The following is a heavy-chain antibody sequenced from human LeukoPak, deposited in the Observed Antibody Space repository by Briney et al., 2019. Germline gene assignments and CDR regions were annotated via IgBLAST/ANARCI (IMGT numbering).Heavy chain of an antibody. CDR3: ARDHYDFWSGYYGPGSDY. J-gene: IGHJ4*02. D-gene: IGHD3-3*01. V-gene: IGHV4-59*12. CDR1: GGSISSYY. Sequence: SETLSLTCTVSGGSISSYYWSWIRQPPGKGLEWIGYIYYSGSTNYNPSLKSRVTISVDTSKNQFSLKLSSVTAADTAVYYCARDHYDFWSGYYGPGSDYWGQGTLVTVSS. CDR2: IYYSGST.